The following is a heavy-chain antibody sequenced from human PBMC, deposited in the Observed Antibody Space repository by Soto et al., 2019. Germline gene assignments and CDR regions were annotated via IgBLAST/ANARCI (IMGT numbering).Heavy chain of an antibody. CDR3: ARQIYDSDTGPNFQYYFDS. Sequence: LGESLKISCKSSGYSFAGYWLTWVRQKPGKGLEWMGRIDPSDSQTYYSPSFRGHVTISVTKSITTVFLQWSSLRASDTAMYYCARQIYDSDTGPNFQYYFDSWGQGTPVTVSS. CDR2: IDPSDSQT. V-gene: IGHV5-10-1*01. J-gene: IGHJ4*02. CDR1: GYSFAGYW. D-gene: IGHD3-22*01.